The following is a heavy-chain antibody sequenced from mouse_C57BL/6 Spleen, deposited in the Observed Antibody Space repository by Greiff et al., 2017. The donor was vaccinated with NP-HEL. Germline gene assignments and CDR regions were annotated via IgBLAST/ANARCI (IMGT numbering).Heavy chain of an antibody. CDR1: GYAFSSYW. J-gene: IGHJ4*01. D-gene: IGHD3-1*01. V-gene: IGHV1-80*01. Sequence: QVQLQQSGAELVKPGASVKISCKASGYAFSSYWMNWVKQRPGKGLEWIGQIYPGDGDTNYNGKFKGKATLTADKSSSTAYMQLSSLTSEDSAVYFCARGRALGGYAMDYWGQGTSVTVSS. CDR2: IYPGDGDT. CDR3: ARGRALGGYAMDY.